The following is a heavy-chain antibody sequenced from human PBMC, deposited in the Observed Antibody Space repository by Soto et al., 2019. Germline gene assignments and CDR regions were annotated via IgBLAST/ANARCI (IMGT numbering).Heavy chain of an antibody. CDR2: MNPDSGHT. CDR3: ARIGDPHYNYGMDV. CDR1: GYTFTSYD. V-gene: IGHV1-8*01. J-gene: IGHJ6*02. Sequence: QVHLVQSGAEVKKPGASVKVSCKASGYTFTSYDINWVRQATGQGLEWMGWMNPDSGHTGYAQKFLGRVTMTRDTSISTAYMELTSLTSEDTAVYYCARIGDPHYNYGMDVWGQGTMVTASS. D-gene: IGHD2-21*02.